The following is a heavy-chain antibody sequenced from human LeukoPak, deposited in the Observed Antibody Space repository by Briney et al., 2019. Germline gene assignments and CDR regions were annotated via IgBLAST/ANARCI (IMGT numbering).Heavy chain of an antibody. CDR1: GFTFSSYA. J-gene: IGHJ4*02. V-gene: IGHV4-34*01. D-gene: IGHD6-19*01. CDR3: ARGSAVADPDY. CDR2: INHSGST. Sequence: GSLRLSCAASGFTFSSYAMSWIRQPPGKGLEWIGEINHSGSTNYNPSLKSRVTISVDTSKNQFSLKLSSVTAADTAVYYCARGSAVADPDYWGQGTLVTVSS.